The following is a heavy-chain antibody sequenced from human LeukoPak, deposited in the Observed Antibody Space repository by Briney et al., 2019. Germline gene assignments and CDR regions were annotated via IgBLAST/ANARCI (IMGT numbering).Heavy chain of an antibody. D-gene: IGHD4-11*01. CDR1: GFTFSSYS. Sequence: PGGSLRLACAASGFTFSSYSMKWVRQAAGKGREWVSYISSSSSTIYYADSVKGRFTISRDNAKNSLYLQMNSLRDEDTAVYYCARGRGNYVLPYVYWGQGTLVAVSS. V-gene: IGHV3-48*02. CDR3: ARGRGNYVLPYVY. J-gene: IGHJ4*02. CDR2: ISSSSSTI.